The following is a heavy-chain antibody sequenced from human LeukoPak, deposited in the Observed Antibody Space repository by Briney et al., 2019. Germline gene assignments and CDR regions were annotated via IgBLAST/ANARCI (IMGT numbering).Heavy chain of an antibody. J-gene: IGHJ3*02. CDR1: GYRFTSYW. V-gene: IGHV5-51*01. Sequence: GESLKTSFQGSGYRFTSYWIGWVRQLPGKGVGWMGIIYHGDSDTRYSPSFQGQVTISADKSINNTYLQWSSLKASDTAMYYCAGHLSSIHGDAFDIWGQGTMVTVSS. CDR2: IYHGDSDT. D-gene: IGHD6-13*01. CDR3: AGHLSSIHGDAFDI.